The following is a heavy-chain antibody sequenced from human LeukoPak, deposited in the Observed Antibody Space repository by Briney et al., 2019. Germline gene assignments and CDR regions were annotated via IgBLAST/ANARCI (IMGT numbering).Heavy chain of an antibody. CDR1: GFTFSSYA. J-gene: IGHJ4*02. D-gene: IGHD3-22*01. V-gene: IGHV3-23*01. CDR2: ISGSGGST. CDR3: ARGPLITMIVVGPEYFDY. Sequence: PGGSLRLSCAASGFTFSSYAMSWVRQAPGKGLEWVSAISGSGGSTYYADSVRGRFTISRDNSKNTLYLQMNSLRAGDTAVYYCARGPLITMIVVGPEYFDYWGQGTLVTVSS.